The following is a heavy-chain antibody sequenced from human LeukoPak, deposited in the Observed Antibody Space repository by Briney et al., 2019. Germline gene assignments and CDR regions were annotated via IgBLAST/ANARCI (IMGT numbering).Heavy chain of an antibody. D-gene: IGHD5-18*01. Sequence: GGSLRLSCAASGFTFGTYAMPWVRQAPGKGLEHVSAISSDGGSTYYANSVKGRFTISRDNSKNTLYLQMGSLRTEDMAVYYCARAPLGYTYGYFDYWGQGTLVTVSS. CDR2: ISSDGGST. J-gene: IGHJ4*02. CDR3: ARAPLGYTYGYFDY. CDR1: GFTFGTYA. V-gene: IGHV3-64*01.